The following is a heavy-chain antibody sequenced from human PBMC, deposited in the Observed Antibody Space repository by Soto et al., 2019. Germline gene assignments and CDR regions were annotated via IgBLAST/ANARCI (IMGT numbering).Heavy chain of an antibody. J-gene: IGHJ4*02. CDR1: GFTFSTHA. V-gene: IGHV3-23*01. CDR2: ISSGGTTA. Sequence: GGSLRLSCAASGFTFSTHAMSWVRQAPGKGLEWVSSISSGGTTAFYAASVEGRFTISRDKSKNTLYLQMNSLRADDTAVYYCAREGGSIGGWFGRKFDSWGQGTQVTVSS. D-gene: IGHD6-19*01. CDR3: AREGGSIGGWFGRKFDS.